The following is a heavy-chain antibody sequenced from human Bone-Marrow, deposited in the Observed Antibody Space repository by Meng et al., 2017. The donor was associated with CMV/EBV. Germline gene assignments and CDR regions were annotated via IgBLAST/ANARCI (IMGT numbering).Heavy chain of an antibody. V-gene: IGHV3-48*03. Sequence: GGSLRLSCAASGFTFTNFEMNWVRQAPGKGLEWVSYISSSGNTKYYADSVKGRFTISRDNAKNSLYLQMNSLRAEDTAVYYCARPFGQSVGYYGMDVWGQGTTVTVSS. CDR1: GFTFTNFE. CDR3: ARPFGQSVGYYGMDV. J-gene: IGHJ6*02. CDR2: ISSSGNTK. D-gene: IGHD3-16*01.